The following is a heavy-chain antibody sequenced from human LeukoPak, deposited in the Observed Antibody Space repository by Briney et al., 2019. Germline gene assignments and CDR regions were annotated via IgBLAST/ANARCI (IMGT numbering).Heavy chain of an antibody. J-gene: IGHJ3*02. D-gene: IGHD3-10*01. CDR1: GFTFSDYY. V-gene: IGHV3-11*01. CDR2: ISSSGSTI. CDR3: ARSTSPLSVSGAFDI. Sequence: PGGSLRLSCAASGFTFSDYYMSWIRQAPGKGLEWVSYISSSGSTIYYADSVKGRFTISRDNAENSLYLQMNSLRAEDTAVYYCARSTSPLSVSGAFDIWGQGTMVTVSS.